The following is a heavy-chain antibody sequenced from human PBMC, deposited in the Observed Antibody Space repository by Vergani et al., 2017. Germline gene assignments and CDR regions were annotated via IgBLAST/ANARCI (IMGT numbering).Heavy chain of an antibody. Sequence: QVQVVQPGAEVKKSGASVKVSCKTSGYTFSTYYMHWVRQAPGQGLEWMGIINPSVGHTNYAQKFQGRVTMTRDTSTSTVYMELSSLRSEDTAIYYCARGDYGILTGYRYWGQGTLVTVSA. D-gene: IGHD3-9*01. CDR1: GYTFSTYY. CDR2: INPSVGHT. CDR3: ARGDYGILTGYRY. V-gene: IGHV1-46*03. J-gene: IGHJ4*02.